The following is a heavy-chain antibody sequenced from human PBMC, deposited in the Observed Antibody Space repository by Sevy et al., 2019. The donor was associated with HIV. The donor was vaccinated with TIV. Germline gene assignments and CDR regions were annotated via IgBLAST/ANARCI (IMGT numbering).Heavy chain of an antibody. CDR2: IRYDGSNK. V-gene: IGHV3-30*02. CDR3: AKSSVGDSYPSDY. Sequence: GESLKISCAASGFTFSSYGMHWVRQAPGKGLEWVAFIRYDGSNKYYADSVKGRFTISRDNSKNTLYLQMNSLRAEDTAVYYCAKSSVGDSYPSDYWGQGTLVTVSS. J-gene: IGHJ4*02. CDR1: GFTFSSYG. D-gene: IGHD2-21*01.